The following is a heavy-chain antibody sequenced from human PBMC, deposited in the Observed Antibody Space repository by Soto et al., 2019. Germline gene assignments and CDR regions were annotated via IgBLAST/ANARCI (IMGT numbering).Heavy chain of an antibody. CDR3: ARSPSPGIADYYYMDV. D-gene: IGHD6-13*01. V-gene: IGHV3-7*01. CDR2: IKQDGSEK. J-gene: IGHJ6*03. CDR1: GFTFSSYW. Sequence: PGGSLRLSCAASGFTFSSYWMSWVRQAPGKGLEWVANIKQDGSEKYYVDSVKGRFTISRDNAKNSLYLQMNSLRAEDTVVFYCARSPSPGIADYYYMDVWGKGITVTVSS.